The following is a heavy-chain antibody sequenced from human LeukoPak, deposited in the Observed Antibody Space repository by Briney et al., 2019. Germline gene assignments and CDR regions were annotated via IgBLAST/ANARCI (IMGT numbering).Heavy chain of an antibody. Sequence: SETLSLTCTVSGGSISSSSYYWGWIRQPPGKGLEWIGSIYYSGSTYYNPSLKSRVTISVDTSKNQFSLKLSSVTAADTAVYYCATLQGIAAAGTRVDYWGQGTLVTVSS. CDR1: GGSISSSSYY. CDR3: ATLQGIAAAGTRVDY. CDR2: IYYSGST. V-gene: IGHV4-39*01. D-gene: IGHD6-13*01. J-gene: IGHJ4*02.